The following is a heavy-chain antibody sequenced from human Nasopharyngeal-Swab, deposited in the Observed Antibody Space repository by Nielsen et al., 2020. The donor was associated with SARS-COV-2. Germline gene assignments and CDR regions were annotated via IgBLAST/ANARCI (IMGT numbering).Heavy chain of an antibody. V-gene: IGHV3-33*01. J-gene: IGHJ5*02. Sequence: GGSLRLSCAASGFTFSNYGMHWVRQAPGKGLEWVALIWYDGTNKYYAASVKGRFTISRDNPKNTVYLQMNSLRAEDKAIYFCATYGTSATPTAWGQGTLVTVSS. CDR3: ATYGTSATPTA. CDR1: GFTFSNYG. CDR2: IWYDGTNK. D-gene: IGHD2-21*02.